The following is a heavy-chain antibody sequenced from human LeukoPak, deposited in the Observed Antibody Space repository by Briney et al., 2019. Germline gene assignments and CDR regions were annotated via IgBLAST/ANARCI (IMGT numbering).Heavy chain of an antibody. J-gene: IGHJ4*02. CDR2: INHSGST. V-gene: IGHV4-34*01. CDR1: GGSFSGYY. Sequence: SETLSLTCAVYGGSFSGYYWGWIRQPPGKGLEWIGEINHSGSTNYNPSHKSRVTISVDTSKNQFSLKLSSVTAADTAVYYCARTHTVTTSCLDYWGQGTLVTVSS. CDR3: ARTHTVTTSCLDY. D-gene: IGHD4-17*01.